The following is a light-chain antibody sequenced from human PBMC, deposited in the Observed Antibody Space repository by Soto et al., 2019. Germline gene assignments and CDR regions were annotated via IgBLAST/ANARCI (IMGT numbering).Light chain of an antibody. J-gene: IGKJ1*01. CDR1: ESVRRL. V-gene: IGKV3-11*01. CDR3: QQRSNWPRT. Sequence: EIVLTQSPATLSLSPGERATLSCRASESVRRLLAWYQQKPGQAPRLLISDASNRATGIPARFSGSGSGTDFTLTISSLEPEDFAVYYCQQRSNWPRTFGQGTKV. CDR2: DAS.